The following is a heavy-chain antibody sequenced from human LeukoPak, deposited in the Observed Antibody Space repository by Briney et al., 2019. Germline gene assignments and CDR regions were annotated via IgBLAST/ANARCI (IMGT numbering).Heavy chain of an antibody. CDR1: GGTFSSYA. CDR3: ARGSDYEGYFDY. J-gene: IGHJ4*02. V-gene: IGHV1-69*05. Sequence: SVKLSCKASGGTFSSYAISWVRQAPGQGLEWMGGIIPIFGTANYAQKFQGRVTITTDESTSTAYMELSSLRSEDSAVYYCARGSDYEGYFDYWGQGTLVTVSS. D-gene: IGHD5-12*01. CDR2: IIPIFGTA.